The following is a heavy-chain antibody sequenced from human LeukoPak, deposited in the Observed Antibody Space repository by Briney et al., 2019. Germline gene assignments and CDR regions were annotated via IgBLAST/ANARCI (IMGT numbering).Heavy chain of an antibody. CDR1: GYTFTSYG. CDR3: ARGNRPEYDYGMDV. J-gene: IGHJ6*02. CDR2: ISAYNGNT. Sequence: ASVKVSCKASGYTFTSYGISWVRQAPGQGLEWMGWISAYNGNTNYAQKLQGRVTMTRDTSTSTVYMELSSLRSEDTAVYYCARGNRPEYDYGMDVWGQGTTVTVSS. D-gene: IGHD1-14*01. V-gene: IGHV1-18*01.